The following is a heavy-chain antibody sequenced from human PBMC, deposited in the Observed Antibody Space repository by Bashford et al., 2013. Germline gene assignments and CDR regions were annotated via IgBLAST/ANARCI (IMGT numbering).Heavy chain of an antibody. CDR1: GGSISTYY. Sequence: SETLSLTCTVSGGSISTYYWNWIRQSPGKGLEWIGYIFYSRTTNYNPSLRGRATISEDTSRNQFSLKLTSVTAADTAVYYCARVSYCSGGSCYQFDSWGQGILVTVSS. D-gene: IGHD2-15*01. CDR3: ARVSYCSGGSCYQFDS. V-gene: IGHV4-59*08. J-gene: IGHJ4*02. CDR2: IFYSRTT.